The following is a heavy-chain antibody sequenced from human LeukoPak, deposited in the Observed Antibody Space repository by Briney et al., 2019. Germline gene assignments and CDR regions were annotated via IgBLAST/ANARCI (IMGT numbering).Heavy chain of an antibody. V-gene: IGHV3-64*01. D-gene: IGHD5-12*01. CDR3: AFGGYDSMYYFDY. Sequence: PGGSLRLSCAASGFTFSSYAMHWVRQAPGKGLEYVSAISSNGGSTYYANSVKGRFTISRDNSKNTLYLQMGSLRAEDMAVYYCAFGGYDSMYYFDYWGQGTLVTVSS. J-gene: IGHJ4*02. CDR2: ISSNGGST. CDR1: GFTFSSYA.